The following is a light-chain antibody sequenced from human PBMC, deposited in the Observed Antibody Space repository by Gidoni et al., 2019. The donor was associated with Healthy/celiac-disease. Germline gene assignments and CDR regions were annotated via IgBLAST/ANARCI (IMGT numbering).Light chain of an antibody. CDR2: DAS. V-gene: IGKV3-11*01. J-gene: IGKJ4*01. Sequence: ELLSTHSPATLSVTPGERATLCCRASQSVSSYLAWYQQKPGQAPRLLIYDASNRATGIPARFSGSGSGTDCTLTISSLEPEDFAVYYCQQRSNWPLTFGGGTKVEIK. CDR1: QSVSSY. CDR3: QQRSNWPLT.